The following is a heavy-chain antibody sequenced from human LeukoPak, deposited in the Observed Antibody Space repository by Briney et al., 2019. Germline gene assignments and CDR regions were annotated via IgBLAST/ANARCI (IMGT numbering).Heavy chain of an antibody. V-gene: IGHV4-39*01. CDR3: ARHVDGYISSWGYYYYYMDV. Sequence: PSETLSLACTVSGGSISSSSYYWGWIRQPPGKGLQWIVSSYYSGSTYYNPSLKSRVTISVDTSKIQFSLKLSSVTAADTAVYYCARHVDGYISSWGYYYYYMDVWGKGTTVTVSS. J-gene: IGHJ6*03. D-gene: IGHD6-13*01. CDR2: SYYSGST. CDR1: GGSISSSSYY.